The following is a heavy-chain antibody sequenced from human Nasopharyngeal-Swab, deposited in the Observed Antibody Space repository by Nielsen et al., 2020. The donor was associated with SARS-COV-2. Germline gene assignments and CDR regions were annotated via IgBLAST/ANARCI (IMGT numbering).Heavy chain of an antibody. V-gene: IGHV5-51*01. CDR1: GCIFTSYW. CDR3: ARRPHFDILTGYYFDF. D-gene: IGHD3-9*01. J-gene: IGHJ4*02. Sequence: GESLKISCKGSGCIFTSYWIGWVRQMPGKGLEWMGVIYPGNSDTRYSPSFQGQVTISADKSTSTAYLQWSSLKASDTAMYFCARRPHFDILTGYYFDFWGQGTVVTVSS. CDR2: IYPGNSDT.